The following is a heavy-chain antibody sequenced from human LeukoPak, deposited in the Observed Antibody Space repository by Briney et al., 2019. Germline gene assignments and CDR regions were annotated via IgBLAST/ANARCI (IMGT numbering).Heavy chain of an antibody. CDR1: GGSISNYY. D-gene: IGHD1-1*01. J-gene: IGHJ4*02. V-gene: IGHV4-39*01. CDR2: IYYSGST. Sequence: SETLSLTCTVSGGSISNYYWGWIRQSPGKGLEWIGSIYYSGSTYYNPSLKSRVTISVDTSKNQFSLKLSSVTATDTAVYYCASLKNVDFFDYWGQGTLVTVSS. CDR3: ASLKNVDFFDY.